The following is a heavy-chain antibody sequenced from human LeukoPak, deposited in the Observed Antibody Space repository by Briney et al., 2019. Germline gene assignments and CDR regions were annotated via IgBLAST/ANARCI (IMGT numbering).Heavy chain of an antibody. D-gene: IGHD2-15*01. V-gene: IGHV1-2*06. CDR1: GYTFTGSY. CDR2: INPNSGDT. J-gene: IGHJ3*02. CDR3: AKVREVGTNIEVVVVDISGAFDM. Sequence: ASVKVSCKASGYTFTGSYINWVRQAPGQGLEWMGRINPNSGDTNCAQKFQGRGTLTRDTSISTSYMELNSLRSDDTAVYFCAKVREVGTNIEVVVVDISGAFDMWGQGTKVTVSS.